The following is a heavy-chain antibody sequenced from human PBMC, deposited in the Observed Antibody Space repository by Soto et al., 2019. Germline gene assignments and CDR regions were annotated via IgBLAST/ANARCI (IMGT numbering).Heavy chain of an antibody. CDR3: ARDKMIAAAGRYAFDI. CDR1: GGSISSYY. J-gene: IGHJ3*02. Sequence: QVQLQESGPGLVKPSETLSLTGTVSGGSISSYYWSWIRQPAGKGLEWIGRIYTSGSTNYNPSLKSRVTMSVDTSKNQFSLKLSSVTAADTAVYYCARDKMIAAAGRYAFDIWGQGTMVTVSS. CDR2: IYTSGST. D-gene: IGHD6-13*01. V-gene: IGHV4-4*07.